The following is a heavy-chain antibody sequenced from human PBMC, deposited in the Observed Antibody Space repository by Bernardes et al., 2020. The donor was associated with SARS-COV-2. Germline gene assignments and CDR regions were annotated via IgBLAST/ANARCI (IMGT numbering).Heavy chain of an antibody. Sequence: GALRLSCAASGFTFSSYAMHWVRQAPGKGLEWVAVISYDGSNKYYADSVKGRFTISRDNSKNTLYLQMNSLRAEDTAVYYCASGLLWFGELLSWGQGTLVTVSS. D-gene: IGHD3-10*01. J-gene: IGHJ4*02. CDR1: GFTFSSYA. CDR2: ISYDGSNK. CDR3: ASGLLWFGELLS. V-gene: IGHV3-30-3*01.